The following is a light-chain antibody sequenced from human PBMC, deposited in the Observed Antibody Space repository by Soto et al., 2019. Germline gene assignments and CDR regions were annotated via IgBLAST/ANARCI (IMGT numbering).Light chain of an antibody. CDR1: QSVSSN. J-gene: IGKJ4*01. CDR2: GAS. CDR3: QQRIKWPLT. V-gene: IGKV3-15*01. Sequence: EIVMTQSPATLSVSPGERATLSCRASQSVSSNLAWYQQKPGQAPRLLIYGASTRATGIPARFSASGSGTDFTLTISSLEPEDFAVYYCQQRIKWPLTFGVGTKVDI.